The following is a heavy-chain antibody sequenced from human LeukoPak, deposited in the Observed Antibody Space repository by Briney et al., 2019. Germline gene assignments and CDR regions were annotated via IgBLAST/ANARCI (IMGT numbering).Heavy chain of an antibody. Sequence: PGGSLRLSCAASGFTFSSYEMNWVRQAPGKGLEWVSYISSSGSTIYYADSVKGRFTISRDNAKNSLYLQMDSLRAEDTAVYYCARESTGYSYGFDYWGQGTLVTVSS. CDR2: ISSSGSTI. D-gene: IGHD5-18*01. J-gene: IGHJ4*02. V-gene: IGHV3-48*03. CDR3: ARESTGYSYGFDY. CDR1: GFTFSSYE.